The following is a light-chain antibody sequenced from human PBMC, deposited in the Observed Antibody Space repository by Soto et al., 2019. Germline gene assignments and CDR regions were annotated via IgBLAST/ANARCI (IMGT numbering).Light chain of an antibody. CDR2: DNN. CDR1: SSNIGNNY. V-gene: IGLV1-51*01. CDR3: GTWDNSLSVVV. Sequence: QSVLTQPPSVSAAPGQKVTISCSGSSSNIGNNYVSWYQQLPGTAPKLLIYDNNKRPSGIPDRFSGSKSGTSATLGITGLQTVDEADYYCGTWDNSLSVVVFGGGTKLTVL. J-gene: IGLJ3*02.